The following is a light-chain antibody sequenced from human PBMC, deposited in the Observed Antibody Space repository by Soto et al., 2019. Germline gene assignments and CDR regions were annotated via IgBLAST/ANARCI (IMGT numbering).Light chain of an antibody. CDR3: QQYGSSPPVT. V-gene: IGKV3-20*01. CDR2: GAS. J-gene: IGKJ2*01. Sequence: DIVLTQSPGTLSLSPGERATISCRASQSVSSSYLAWYQQQPGQAPLLLIYGASSSATGIPDRFSGSGSGTDFTLTISRLEPEDFAVYYCQQYGSSPPVTFGQGTKLEIK. CDR1: QSVSSSY.